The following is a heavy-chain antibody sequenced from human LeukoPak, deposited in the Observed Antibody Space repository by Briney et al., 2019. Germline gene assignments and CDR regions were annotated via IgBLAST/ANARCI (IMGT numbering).Heavy chain of an antibody. CDR2: ISSSSSYI. J-gene: IGHJ5*02. Sequence: GGSLRLSCAASGFTFSSYSMNWVRQAPGKGLEWVSSISSSSSYIYYADSVKGRFTISSDNAKNSLYLQMNSLRAEDTAVYYCARDRNGYYYDSSGYLWFDPWGQGTLVTVSS. CDR1: GFTFSSYS. D-gene: IGHD3-22*01. CDR3: ARDRNGYYYDSSGYLWFDP. V-gene: IGHV3-21*01.